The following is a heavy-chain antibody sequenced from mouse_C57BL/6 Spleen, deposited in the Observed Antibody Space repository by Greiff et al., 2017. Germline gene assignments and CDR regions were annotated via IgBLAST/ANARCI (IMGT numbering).Heavy chain of an antibody. CDR3: ARTEGDYGNYVGAIDY. V-gene: IGHV1-62-2*01. J-gene: IGHJ4*01. CDR1: GYTFTEYT. Sequence: QVQLQQSGAELVKPGASVKLSCKASGYTFTEYTIHWVKQRSGQGLEWIGWFYPGSGSTKYNEKFKDKATLTVDKSSSTVYMELSRLPSEDSAVYFCARTEGDYGNYVGAIDYWGQGTSVTVSS. CDR2: FYPGSGST. D-gene: IGHD2-1*01.